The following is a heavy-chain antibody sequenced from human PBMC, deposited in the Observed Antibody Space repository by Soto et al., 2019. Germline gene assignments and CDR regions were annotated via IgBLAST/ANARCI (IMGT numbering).Heavy chain of an antibody. J-gene: IGHJ3*02. CDR3: ARTVQSNIVAVPAAIHAFDI. CDR2: IYYSGST. D-gene: IGHD2-2*02. Sequence: QVQLQESGPGLVKPSQTLSLTCTVSGGSISSGGYYWSWIRQHPGKGLEWIGYIYYSGSTYYNPSLQSRCTISVDTSKNQFPLELSSVTAADTAVYYCARTVQSNIVAVPAAIHAFDIWGQGTMVTVSS. V-gene: IGHV4-31*03. CDR1: GGSISSGGYY.